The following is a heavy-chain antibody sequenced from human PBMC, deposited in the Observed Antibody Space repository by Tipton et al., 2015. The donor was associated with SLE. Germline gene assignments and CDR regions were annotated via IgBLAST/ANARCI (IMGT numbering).Heavy chain of an antibody. V-gene: IGHV4-39*07. J-gene: IGHJ4*02. CDR3: ARGGIYHDYSGNFDF. Sequence: LRLSCSVSGGSISSSNSYWAWIRQPPGQGPEWIGSIYYSGFTSYNPSLKSRVTISVDTSKSQFSLRLSSVTAADTAIYYCARGGIYHDYSGNFDFWGQGTLVTASS. CDR1: GGSISSSNSY. D-gene: IGHD3-22*01. CDR2: IYYSGFT.